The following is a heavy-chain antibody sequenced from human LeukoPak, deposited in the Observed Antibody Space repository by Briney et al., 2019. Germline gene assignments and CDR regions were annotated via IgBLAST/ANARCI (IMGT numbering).Heavy chain of an antibody. Sequence: PSETLSLTCTVSGGSISSGSYYWSWIRQPAGKGLEWIGRIYTSGSTNYNPSLKSRVTISVDTSKNQFSLKLSSVTAADTAVYYCARLRMTDFYYYYMDVWGKGTTVTVSS. D-gene: IGHD3-10*01. J-gene: IGHJ6*03. CDR1: GGSISSGSYY. CDR2: IYTSGST. V-gene: IGHV4-61*02. CDR3: ARLRMTDFYYYYMDV.